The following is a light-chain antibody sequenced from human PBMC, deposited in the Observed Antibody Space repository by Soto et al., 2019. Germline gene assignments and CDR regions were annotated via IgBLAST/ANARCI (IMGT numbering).Light chain of an antibody. V-gene: IGKV3-20*01. Sequence: EMGLTRSAAPLPLSTGKRPTLPSRPSRSVSNNYLAWYQQKRGQAPRLLIYDTSSRATGIPARFSGSGSGTDFTLTISRLEPEDFAVYYCQQYGSSPRTFGQGTKVDIK. CDR3: QQYGSSPRT. J-gene: IGKJ1*01. CDR1: RSVSNNY. CDR2: DTS.